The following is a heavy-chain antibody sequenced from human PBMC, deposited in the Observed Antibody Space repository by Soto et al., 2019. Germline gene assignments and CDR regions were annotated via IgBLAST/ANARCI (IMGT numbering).Heavy chain of an antibody. CDR2: ISAYKGNT. Sequence: QVQLVQSGTELKKPGASVKVSCKASGYTFSNYVISWVRQAPGQGLEWMGWISAYKGNTRYAQNFQDRLTMTRDTSTSTTYLELRSLRSDDSAVYYCVRGDGAYEGIFNDYWGQGTLVTVSS. CDR1: GYTFSNYV. D-gene: IGHD5-12*01. J-gene: IGHJ4*02. CDR3: VRGDGAYEGIFNDY. V-gene: IGHV1-18*04.